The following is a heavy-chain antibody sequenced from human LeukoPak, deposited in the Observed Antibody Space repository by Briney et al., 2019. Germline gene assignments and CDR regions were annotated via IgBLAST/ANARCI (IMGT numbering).Heavy chain of an antibody. D-gene: IGHD3-10*02. CDR2: ISSSGSTI. CDR3: AELGITMIGGV. Sequence: GGSLRLSCAASGFTFSSYEMKWGRQAPGKGRERGSYISSSGSTIYYADTVRGRFTISRDKAKNSLYLQMNRLREEETPVYYCAELGITMIGGVWGKGTTVTISS. J-gene: IGHJ6*04. V-gene: IGHV3-48*03. CDR1: GFTFSSYE.